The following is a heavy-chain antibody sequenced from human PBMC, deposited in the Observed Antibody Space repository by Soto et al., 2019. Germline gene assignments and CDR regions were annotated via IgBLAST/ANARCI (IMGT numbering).Heavy chain of an antibody. V-gene: IGHV1-69*18. CDR2: IIPVFRTS. J-gene: IGHJ4*02. D-gene: IGHD3-16*01. CDR3: AKDGSLDGGGGES. Sequence: QVQLVQSGAEVKKPGSSVKVSCSASGVTFSSYAFTWVRQAPGQGLEWMGNIIPVFRTSNYAQRFQGRLTISADESTNTVYMELSSLRSEDTAVYFCAKDGSLDGGGGESWGQGTLVIVSS. CDR1: GVTFSSYA.